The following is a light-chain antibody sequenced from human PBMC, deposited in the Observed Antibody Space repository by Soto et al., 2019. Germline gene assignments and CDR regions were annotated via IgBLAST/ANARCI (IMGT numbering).Light chain of an antibody. CDR3: QQYENSPLT. J-gene: IGKJ4*01. Sequence: EIVLTQSPDTLSLSPGERATLSCRASQSVGSSFLAWYQQKPGQAPSLLIYRTSTRATGIPDRFTGSGSGTDFTLTISRLEPEDFAVYYCQQYENSPLTFGGGTKVEIK. V-gene: IGKV3-20*01. CDR1: QSVGSSF. CDR2: RTS.